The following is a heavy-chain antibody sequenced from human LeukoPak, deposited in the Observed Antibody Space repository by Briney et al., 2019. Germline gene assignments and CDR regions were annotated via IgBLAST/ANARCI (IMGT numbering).Heavy chain of an antibody. V-gene: IGHV4-61*02. D-gene: IGHD4-17*01. Sequence: SETLSLTCTVSGGSISSGSYYWSWIRQPAGKGLEWIGRMYSSGSTTYNPSLKSRVTISVDTSKNEFSLKLSSVTAADTAVYYCARSHGDYSMGIYYYYYGMDVWGQGTTVTVSS. J-gene: IGHJ6*02. CDR1: GGSISSGSYY. CDR2: MYSSGST. CDR3: ARSHGDYSMGIYYYYYGMDV.